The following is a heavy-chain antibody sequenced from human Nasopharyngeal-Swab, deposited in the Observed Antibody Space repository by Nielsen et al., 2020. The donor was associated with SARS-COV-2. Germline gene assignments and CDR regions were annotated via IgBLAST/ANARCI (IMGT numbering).Heavy chain of an antibody. CDR1: GLTVSDSW. CDR3: ARAADGYNSFDP. J-gene: IGHJ5*02. CDR2: ISYAGSSE. D-gene: IGHD5-24*01. V-gene: IGHV3-30*03. Sequence: GESLKISCAASGLTVSDSWMNWVRQAPGKGLEWVAVISYAGSSEYYADSVKGRFTISRDNFKDTLYLQMDSLRPEDTAVYYCARAADGYNSFDPWGQGTLVTVSS.